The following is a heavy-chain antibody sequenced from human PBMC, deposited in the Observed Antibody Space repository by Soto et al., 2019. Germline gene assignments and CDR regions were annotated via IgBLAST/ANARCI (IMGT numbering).Heavy chain of an antibody. Sequence: QVLLAQSGAEVKKPGSSVKVSCQTSRGTFNTSPISWVRQAPGQGLEWLGDIVPVFGMVNYAQQFQDRLNLAADDATNIVCMEVSSPTPEDTAVYFYATPHLRERQYDYRSPATASLYHSGLGVWGQGTTVIVSS. CDR2: IVPVFGMV. CDR1: RGTFNTSP. CDR3: ATPHLRERQYDYRSPATASLYHSGLGV. D-gene: IGHD3-3*01. V-gene: IGHV1-69*01. J-gene: IGHJ6*02.